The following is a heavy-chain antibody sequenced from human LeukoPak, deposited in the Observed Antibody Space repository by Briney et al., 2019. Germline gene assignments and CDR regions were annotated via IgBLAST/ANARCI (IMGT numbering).Heavy chain of an antibody. CDR2: IYSGGSS. CDR3: ARGSSHSSGYFREGYCFDY. V-gene: IGHV3-53*01. CDR1: GFTVSSNY. J-gene: IGHJ4*02. Sequence: GGSLRLSCAASGFTVSSNYMSWVRQAPGKGLEWVSVIYSGGSSYYADSVKGRFTISRDHSKNTLYLQMNSLRAEDTAVYYCARGSSHSSGYFREGYCFDYWGQGTLVTVSS. D-gene: IGHD3-22*01.